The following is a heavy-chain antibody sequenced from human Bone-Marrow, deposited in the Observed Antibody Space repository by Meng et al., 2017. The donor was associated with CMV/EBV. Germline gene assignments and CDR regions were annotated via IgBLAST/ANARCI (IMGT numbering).Heavy chain of an antibody. J-gene: IGHJ4*02. Sequence: GESLKISCAASGFTFSKYKMNWVRQAPGKGLEWGSCFSSSSHYIYYGDSVKGRFTISRDNAKNSLYLQMNSLRAEDTAVYYCASWEAVPAAMADYWGQGTLVTVSS. CDR2: FSSSSHYI. CDR3: ASWEAVPAAMADY. V-gene: IGHV3-21*01. D-gene: IGHD2-2*01. CDR1: GFTFSKYK.